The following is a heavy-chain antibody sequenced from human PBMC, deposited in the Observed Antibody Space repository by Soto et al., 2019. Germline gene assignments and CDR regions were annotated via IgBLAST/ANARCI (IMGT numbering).Heavy chain of an antibody. CDR3: VRENYYYGMDV. J-gene: IGHJ6*02. Sequence: GESLKISCKGSGYSFTSYWIGWVRQMPGKGLEWMGIIYPGDSETRYSPSFQGQVTISADKSISTAYLQWSSLRAEDTAVYYCVRENYYYGMDVWGQGTTVTVSS. V-gene: IGHV5-51*01. CDR2: IYPGDSET. CDR1: GYSFTSYW.